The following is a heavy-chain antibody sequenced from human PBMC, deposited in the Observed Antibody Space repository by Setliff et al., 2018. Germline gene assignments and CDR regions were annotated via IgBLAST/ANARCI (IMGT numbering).Heavy chain of an antibody. Sequence: GGSLRLSCAASRFSFSGYWMSWVRQAPGKGLEWVANIKQEGSEKYYVDSVKSRVTISRDNAKDSLYLQMNSLSAEDTAVYYCARGSSSYDYWCQGTLVTVSS. CDR3: ARGSSSYDY. J-gene: IGHJ4*02. CDR1: RFSFSGYW. V-gene: IGHV3-7*01. CDR2: IKQEGSEK. D-gene: IGHD6-6*01.